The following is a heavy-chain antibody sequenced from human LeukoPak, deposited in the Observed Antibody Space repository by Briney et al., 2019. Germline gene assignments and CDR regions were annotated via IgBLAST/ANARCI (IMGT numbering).Heavy chain of an antibody. Sequence: GESLQISCKGSGYRFTSYWIGWVRQLPGKGLEWMGIIYPGDSDTRYSPSLQGQVTISADKSISTAYLQWSRLKASDTAMYYCASSSQDLHSRTDYYFDYWGQGTLVTVSS. J-gene: IGHJ4*02. D-gene: IGHD3-22*01. V-gene: IGHV5-51*01. CDR2: IYPGDSDT. CDR3: ASSSQDLHSRTDYYFDY. CDR1: GYRFTSYW.